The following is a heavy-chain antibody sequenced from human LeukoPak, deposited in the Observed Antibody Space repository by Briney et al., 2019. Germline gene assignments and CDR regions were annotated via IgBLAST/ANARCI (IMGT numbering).Heavy chain of an antibody. Sequence: PGGSLRLSCAASGFTFDDHAMHWVRQAPGKGLEWVSGISWNSGGIAYADSVKGRFTISRDNAKNSLYLQMNSLRAEDTALYYCSRVSAYTTSSGELDYWGQGTLVTVSS. D-gene: IGHD6-6*01. CDR1: GFTFDDHA. J-gene: IGHJ4*02. CDR3: SRVSAYTTSSGELDY. V-gene: IGHV3-9*01. CDR2: ISWNSGGI.